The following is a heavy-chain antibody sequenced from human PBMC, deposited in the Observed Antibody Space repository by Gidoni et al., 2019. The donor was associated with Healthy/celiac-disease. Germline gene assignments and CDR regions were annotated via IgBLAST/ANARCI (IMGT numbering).Heavy chain of an antibody. D-gene: IGHD3-22*01. Sequence: EVQLVETGGGLIQPGGSLRLSCSASWFTVSSNYMSWVRQAPGKGLEWVSVIYSGGSTYYADSVKGRFTISRDNSKNTLYLQMNSLRAEDTAVYYCATQWAYYYDSSGVGAFDIWGQGTMVTVSS. CDR3: ATQWAYYYDSSGVGAFDI. CDR2: IYSGGST. V-gene: IGHV3-53*02. CDR1: WFTVSSNY. J-gene: IGHJ3*02.